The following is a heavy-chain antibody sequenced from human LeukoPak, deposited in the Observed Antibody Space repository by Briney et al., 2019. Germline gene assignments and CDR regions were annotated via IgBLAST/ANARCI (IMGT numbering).Heavy chain of an antibody. CDR1: GGTFSSYA. J-gene: IGHJ5*02. CDR3: ARVAAGTGLGWFDP. V-gene: IGHV1-69*04. D-gene: IGHD6-13*01. CDR2: VIPILGIA. Sequence: SVKVSCKASGGTFSSYAISWVRQAPGQGLEWMGRVIPILGIANYAQKFQGRVTITADKSTSTAYMELSSLRSEDTAVYCCARVAAGTGLGWFDPWGQGTRVTVSS.